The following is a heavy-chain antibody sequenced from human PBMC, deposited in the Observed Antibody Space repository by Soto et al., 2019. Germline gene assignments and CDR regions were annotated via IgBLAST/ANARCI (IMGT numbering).Heavy chain of an antibody. Sequence: QVQLVQSGAEVKKPGASVKVSCKTSGYSFTGYFIQWVRQAPGQGLEWMGWINPYNGVTNFGQKFQGRVSVTRDTSISTVYLELRSLRGDDTAVYYCTRDASGLARGSFDYWGLGTLVTVSS. V-gene: IGHV1-2*02. D-gene: IGHD3-3*01. CDR2: INPYNGVT. CDR1: GYSFTGYF. CDR3: TRDASGLARGSFDY. J-gene: IGHJ4*02.